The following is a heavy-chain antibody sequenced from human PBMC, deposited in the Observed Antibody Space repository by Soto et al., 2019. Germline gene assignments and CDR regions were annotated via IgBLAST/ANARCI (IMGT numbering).Heavy chain of an antibody. Sequence: PSETLSLTCTVSGDSISSYYWSWIRQPPGKGLEWIGYIYYSGSTNYNPSLKSRVTISVDTSKNQFSLKLSSVTAADTAVYYCARGGGYCSGGSCDDAFDIWGQGTMVTVSS. CDR1: GDSISSYY. CDR2: IYYSGST. V-gene: IGHV4-59*08. D-gene: IGHD2-15*01. CDR3: ARGGGYCSGGSCDDAFDI. J-gene: IGHJ3*02.